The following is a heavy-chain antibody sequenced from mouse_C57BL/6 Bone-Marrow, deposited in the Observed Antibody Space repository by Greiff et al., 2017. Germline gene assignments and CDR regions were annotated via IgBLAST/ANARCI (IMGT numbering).Heavy chain of an antibody. CDR3: ARSDSNYVDYAMDY. CDR2: IYPRSGNT. Sequence: VKLQQSGAELARPGASVKLSCKASGYTFTSYGISWVKQRTGQGLEWIGEIYPRSGNTYYNEKFKGKATLTADKSSSTAYMELRSLTSEDSAVYFGARSDSNYVDYAMDYWGQGTPVTVSS. J-gene: IGHJ4*01. CDR1: GYTFTSYG. V-gene: IGHV1-81*01. D-gene: IGHD2-5*01.